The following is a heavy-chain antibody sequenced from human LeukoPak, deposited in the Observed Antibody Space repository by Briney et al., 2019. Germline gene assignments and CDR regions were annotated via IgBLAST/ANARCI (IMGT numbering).Heavy chain of an antibody. CDR1: GYTFTSYY. CDR3: ARERNPIGSGYYYVLDY. J-gene: IGHJ4*02. CDR2: INPSGGST. D-gene: IGHD3-22*01. V-gene: IGHV1-46*01. Sequence: ASVKVSCKASGYTFTSYYMHWVRQAPGQGLEWMGIINPSGGSTSYAQKFQGRVAMTRDMSTSTVYMELSSLRSEDTAVYYCARERNPIGSGYYYVLDYWGQETLVTVS.